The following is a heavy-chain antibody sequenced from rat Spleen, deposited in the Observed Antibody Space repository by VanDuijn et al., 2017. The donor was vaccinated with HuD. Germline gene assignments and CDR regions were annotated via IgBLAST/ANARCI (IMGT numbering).Heavy chain of an antibody. CDR2: IIYDGSNT. V-gene: IGHV5-17*01. D-gene: IGHD1-9*01. CDR3: ARPTTGIPFNY. CDR1: GFTFSDYT. Sequence: EVQLVESGGGLVPPGRSLELSCAASGFTFSDYTMAWVRQAPKKGLEWVAAIIYDGSNTFYRDSVKGRFTISRDNAKSTLYLQMDSLRSEESAIYYCARPTTGIPFNYWGQGVMVTVSS. J-gene: IGHJ2*01.